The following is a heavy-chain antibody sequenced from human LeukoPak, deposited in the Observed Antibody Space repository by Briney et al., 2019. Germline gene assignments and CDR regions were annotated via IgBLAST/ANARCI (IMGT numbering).Heavy chain of an antibody. CDR3: ARAGAVVDNWFDP. V-gene: IGHV1-24*01. CDR2: FDPEDGET. CDR1: GYTLTELS. Sequence: ASVKVSCKVSGYTLTELSSHWVRQAPGKGLKWMGGFDPEDGETIYAQKLQDRVTMTTDTSTTTAYMELRSLRSDDTAVYYCARAGAVVDNWFDPWGQGTLVTVSS. D-gene: IGHD2-15*01. J-gene: IGHJ5*02.